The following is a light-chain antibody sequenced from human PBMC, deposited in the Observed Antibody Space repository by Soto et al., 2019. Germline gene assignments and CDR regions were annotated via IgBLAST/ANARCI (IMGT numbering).Light chain of an antibody. CDR3: SSYTSSSALS. V-gene: IGLV2-14*01. Sequence: QSVLTQPASVSGSPGQSITISCTETSSDVGGYNYVSWYQQHPGKAPKLIIYDVSNRPSGVSNRFSGSKSGNTASLTISGLQAEDEADYYCSSYTSSSALSFGGGTKLTVL. CDR2: DVS. CDR1: SSDVGGYNY. J-gene: IGLJ2*01.